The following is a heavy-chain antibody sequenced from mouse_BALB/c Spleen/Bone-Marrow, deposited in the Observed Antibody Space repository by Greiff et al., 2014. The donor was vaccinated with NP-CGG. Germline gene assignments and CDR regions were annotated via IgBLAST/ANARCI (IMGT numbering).Heavy chain of an antibody. Sequence: EVKLVESGGGLVQPGGSRKLSCAASGFTFSSFGMHWVRQAPEKGLEWVAYISSGSSTIYYADTLKGRFTISKDNPKNTLFLQMTSLRSEDTSMYYYARSRLRGYYFDYWGQGTSRTVSS. CDR3: ARSRLRGYYFDY. V-gene: IGHV5-17*02. J-gene: IGHJ2*02. CDR2: ISSGSSTI. CDR1: GFTFSSFG. D-gene: IGHD3-2*02.